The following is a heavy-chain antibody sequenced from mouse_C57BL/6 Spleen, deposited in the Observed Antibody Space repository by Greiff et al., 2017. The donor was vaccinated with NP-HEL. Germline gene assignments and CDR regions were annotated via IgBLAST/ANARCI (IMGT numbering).Heavy chain of an antibody. V-gene: IGHV1-20*01. CDR2: INPYNGDT. CDR1: GYSFTGYF. D-gene: IGHD1-1*01. Sequence: EVQLQQSGPELVKPGDSVKISCKASGYSFTGYFMNWVMQSHGKSLEWIGRINPYNGDTFYNQKFKGKATLTVDKSSSTAHMELRSLTSEDSAVYYCARLGYGSSSHWYFDVWGKGTTVTVSS. J-gene: IGHJ1*03. CDR3: ARLGYGSSSHWYFDV.